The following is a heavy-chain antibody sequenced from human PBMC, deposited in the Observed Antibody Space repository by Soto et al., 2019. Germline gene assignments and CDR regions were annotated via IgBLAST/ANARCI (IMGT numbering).Heavy chain of an antibody. CDR1: GFTVSNYW. J-gene: IGHJ6*02. V-gene: IGHV3-74*03. CDR3: IRGRRGWTTVDV. CDR2: INIDGSSI. D-gene: IGHD6-19*01. Sequence: EEQLVASGGGLVQPGGSLRLSCTASGFTVSNYWTHWVRQAPGKGPEWVSRINIDGSSITYPVSMKGRFTMSRDNAKNTLFLQMNSLRADDTAVYYCIRGRRGWTTVDVWGQGTTVIVS.